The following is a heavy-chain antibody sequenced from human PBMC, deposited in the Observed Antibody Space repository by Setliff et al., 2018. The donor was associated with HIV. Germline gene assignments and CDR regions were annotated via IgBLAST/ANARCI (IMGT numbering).Heavy chain of an antibody. D-gene: IGHD5-18*01. CDR1: GYRFTGFA. Sequence: GASVKVSCKASGYRFTGFAIHWVRQAPGQRFEWMGWINAGTGNTKYSQKFQDRVTISRDIHASTAYMELSSLRSEDTAVYYCARVSDTAMVTADYWGQGTLVTVSS. CDR2: INAGTGNT. CDR3: ARVSDTAMVTADY. V-gene: IGHV1-3*01. J-gene: IGHJ4*02.